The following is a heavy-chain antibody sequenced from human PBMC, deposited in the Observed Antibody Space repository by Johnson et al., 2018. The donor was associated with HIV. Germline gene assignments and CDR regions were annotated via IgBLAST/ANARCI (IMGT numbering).Heavy chain of an antibody. CDR2: ISGSGGST. D-gene: IGHD5-18*01. CDR1: GFTFSSYA. V-gene: IGHV3-23*04. J-gene: IGHJ3*02. Sequence: EVQLVESGGGVVQPGRSLRLSCAASGFTFSSYAMSWVRQAPGKGLEWVSAISGSGGSTYYADSVKGRFTISRDNSKNTLYLQMNSLRAEETAVYSCAKERGYSYGRGAFDIWGQGTMVTVSS. CDR3: AKERGYSYGRGAFDI.